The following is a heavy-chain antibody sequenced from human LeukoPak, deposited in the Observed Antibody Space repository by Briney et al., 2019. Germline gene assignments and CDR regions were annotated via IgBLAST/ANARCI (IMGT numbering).Heavy chain of an antibody. CDR3: ARLGFYYYYYMDV. J-gene: IGHJ6*03. Sequence: PGESLQISCRGSGYMFTSYWMAWVRQLPGKGLEWMGIIYPGDSDTRYSPSFQGQVTISADKSINTAYLQWSSLKASDTAMYYCARLGFYYYYYMDVWGKGTTVTVSS. CDR1: GYMFTSYW. D-gene: IGHD3-3*01. CDR2: IYPGDSDT. V-gene: IGHV5-51*01.